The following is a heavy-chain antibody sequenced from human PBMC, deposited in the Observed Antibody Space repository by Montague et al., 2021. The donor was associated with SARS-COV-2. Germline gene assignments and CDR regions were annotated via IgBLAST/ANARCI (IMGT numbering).Heavy chain of an antibody. J-gene: IGHJ4*02. V-gene: IGHV4-4*02. Sequence: SETLSLTCAVSGDSISSSNWWSWVRQPPGKGLEWIGEIYHGGSTNYNPSLKSRVTMSIDGSRNQFSLSLSSLTAADTAAYYCARLDGLGYWGQGTLVAVSS. D-gene: IGHD3/OR15-3a*01. CDR2: IYHGGST. CDR3: ARLDGLGY. CDR1: GDSISSSNW.